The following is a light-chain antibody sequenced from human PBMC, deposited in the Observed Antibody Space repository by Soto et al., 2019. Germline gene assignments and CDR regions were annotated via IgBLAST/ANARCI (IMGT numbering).Light chain of an antibody. CDR3: QQSYSTPTWT. CDR1: QSISSY. V-gene: IGKV1-39*01. J-gene: IGKJ1*01. CDR2: AAS. Sequence: DIQMTQSPSSLSASVGYRFTITCRASQSISSYLNWYQQKPVKAPKLLXYAASSLQSGVPSRFIGSGSGTDFTLTISSLQHEDFATYYCQQSYSTPTWTFGQGTKVDIK.